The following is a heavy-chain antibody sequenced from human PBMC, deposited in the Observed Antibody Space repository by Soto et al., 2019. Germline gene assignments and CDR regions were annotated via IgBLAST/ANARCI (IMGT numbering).Heavy chain of an antibody. CDR1: GGSISGTPYS. CDR3: ARGQGAAAGHSNFDY. CDR2: IYDSGNT. Sequence: QLQLQESGSGLVKPSQTLSLTCAVSGGSISGTPYSWSWIRQPPGKGLEWIGYIYDSGNTYYNPSLKGQFSISVDRSKNQFSLKLSSVTAAATAVYYCARGQGAAAGHSNFDYWGQGALVTVSS. J-gene: IGHJ4*02. D-gene: IGHD6-13*01. V-gene: IGHV4-30-2*01.